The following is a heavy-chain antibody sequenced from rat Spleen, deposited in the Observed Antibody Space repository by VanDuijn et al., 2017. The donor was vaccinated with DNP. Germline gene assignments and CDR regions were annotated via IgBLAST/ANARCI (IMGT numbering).Heavy chain of an antibody. CDR2: IIYDGSST. Sequence: EVQLVESGGGLVQPGNSLKLSCAASGFTFSDYAMAWVRQSPKKGLEWVATIIYDGSSTYYRDSVRGRFTISRDYARSTLYLQMDSLRSEDTATYYCATSPYFGYDYGFAYWGQGTLVTVSS. V-gene: IGHV5S10*01. J-gene: IGHJ3*01. CDR1: GFTFSDYA. CDR3: ATSPYFGYDYGFAY. D-gene: IGHD1-7*01.